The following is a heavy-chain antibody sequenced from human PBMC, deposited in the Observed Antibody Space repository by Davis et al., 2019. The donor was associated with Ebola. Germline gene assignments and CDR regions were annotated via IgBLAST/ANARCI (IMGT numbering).Heavy chain of an antibody. CDR2: IKQDGSEK. V-gene: IGHV3-7*03. D-gene: IGHD3-16*01. J-gene: IGHJ3*02. Sequence: GGSLRLSCAASGFTFSSYWLSWVRQAPGKGLEWVANIKQDGSEKYYVDSVKGRFTISRDNSKNTVYLQMNSLKTEDTAVYYCTLSNRRFLRGGDAFDIWGQGTTVTVSS. CDR1: GFTFSSYW. CDR3: TLSNRRFLRGGDAFDI.